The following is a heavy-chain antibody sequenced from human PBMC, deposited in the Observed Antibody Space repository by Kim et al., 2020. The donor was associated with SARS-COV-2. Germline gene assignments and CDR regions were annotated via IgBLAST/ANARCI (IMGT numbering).Heavy chain of an antibody. CDR1: GFTFTNHW. Sequence: LSLTCAATGFTFTNHWMSWVRQAPGKGLEWVAIIKYDGSDKYYVDSVKGRFTISRDNARNSLSLQMNSLRAEDTAVYSCARGSRSLGDAFDIWGQGT. CDR3: ARGSRSLGDAFDI. J-gene: IGHJ3*02. CDR2: IKYDGSDK. V-gene: IGHV3-7*01.